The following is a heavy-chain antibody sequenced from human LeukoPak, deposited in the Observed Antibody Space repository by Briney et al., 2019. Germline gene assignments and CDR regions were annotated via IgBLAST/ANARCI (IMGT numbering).Heavy chain of an antibody. CDR3: ARGGEYSYVDC. CDR2: ISSGGSYT. CDR1: GFTFSDYY. Sequence: GGSLRLSCAASGFTFSDYYMSWIRQAPGKGLEWVSYISSGGSYTNYADSVKGRFTISRDNAENSLYLQMNSLRAEDTAVYYCARGGEYSYVDCWGQGTLVTVSS. J-gene: IGHJ4*02. D-gene: IGHD5-18*01. V-gene: IGHV3-11*03.